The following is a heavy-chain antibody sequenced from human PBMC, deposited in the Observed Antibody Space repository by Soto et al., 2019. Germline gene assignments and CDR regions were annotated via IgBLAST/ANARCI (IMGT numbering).Heavy chain of an antibody. V-gene: IGHV3-30*14. D-gene: IGHD4-17*01. CDR1: GFTFSTYA. CDR2: ISNDGRNT. J-gene: IGHJ4*02. Sequence: GGSLRLSCAASGFTFSTYAMHWVRQAPGKGLEWVALISNDGRNTYYADSVKGRFFISRDNSKNTLFLQMNSLRPEDTALYYCARKRDYGDYDYWGQGTLVTVSS. CDR3: ARKRDYGDYDY.